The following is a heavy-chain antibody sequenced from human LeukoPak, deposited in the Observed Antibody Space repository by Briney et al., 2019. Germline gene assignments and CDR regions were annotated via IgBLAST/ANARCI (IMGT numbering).Heavy chain of an antibody. CDR2: ISSSGSTI. J-gene: IGHJ6*03. D-gene: IGHD3-10*01. V-gene: IGHV3-11*04. CDR1: GFTFSDYY. Sequence: NPGGSMRLSCAASGFTFSDYYMSWIRQAPGKGLEWVSYISSSGSTINYADSVKGRFTISRDNAKNSLYLQMNSLRAEDTAVYYCARDDFIYYGSGSYTMYYYYYMDVWGKGTTVTVFS. CDR3: ARDDFIYYGSGSYTMYYYYYMDV.